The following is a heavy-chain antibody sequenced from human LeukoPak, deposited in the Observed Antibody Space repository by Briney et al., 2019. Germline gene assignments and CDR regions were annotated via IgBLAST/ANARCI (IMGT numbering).Heavy chain of an antibody. CDR2: IYYSGST. Sequence: SETLSLTCTVSGGSISSGGYYWNWTRQHPGKGLEWIGYIYYSGSTYYNPSLKSRVTISVDTSKNQFSLKLSSVTAADTAVYYCAREAWGSYRFDYWGQGTLVTVSS. J-gene: IGHJ4*02. CDR1: GGSISSGGYY. CDR3: AREAWGSYRFDY. V-gene: IGHV4-31*03. D-gene: IGHD3-16*02.